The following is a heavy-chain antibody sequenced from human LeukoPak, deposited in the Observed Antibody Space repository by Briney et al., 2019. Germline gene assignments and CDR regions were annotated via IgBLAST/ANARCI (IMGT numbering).Heavy chain of an antibody. D-gene: IGHD6-13*01. CDR3: AKTRPLDSSSWSHGDY. V-gene: IGHV3-74*01. Sequence: GGSLRLSCAASGFTFSSYWMHWIRQAPGQGLVWVSRINSDGSSINYADSVKGRFTISRDNAKNTLHLQMNSLRAEDTAVYYCAKTRPLDSSSWSHGDYWGQGTLVTVSS. CDR1: GFTFSSYW. CDR2: INSDGSSI. J-gene: IGHJ4*02.